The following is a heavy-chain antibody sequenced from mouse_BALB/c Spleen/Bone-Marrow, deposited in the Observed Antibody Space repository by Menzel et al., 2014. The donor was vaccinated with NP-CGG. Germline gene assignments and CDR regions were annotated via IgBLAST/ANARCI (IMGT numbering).Heavy chain of an antibody. V-gene: IGHV3-8*02. CDR2: IRYSGST. CDR1: GDSITSGY. J-gene: IGHJ4*01. Sequence: EVKLMESGPSLVKPSQTVSLTCSVTGDSITSGYWNWIRKLPGNKLEYMGYIRYSGSTYNNPSLKSRISISRDTSKNQKYLQLNSVSTEDTATYYCARYKCPSRAMDYWGQGTSVTVSS. CDR3: ARYKCPSRAMDY.